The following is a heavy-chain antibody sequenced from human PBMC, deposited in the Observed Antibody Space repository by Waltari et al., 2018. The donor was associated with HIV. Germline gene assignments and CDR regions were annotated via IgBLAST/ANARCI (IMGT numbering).Heavy chain of an antibody. CDR2: TFYRSQWRF. CDR3: VRDSYGFDI. Sequence: QVRLQQSGPGLMKTSQTLSLTCDISKDSLSSNSAAWNWVRRSPSRGFEWLGKTFYRSQWRFDYAGSLKGRLSISVDIAMNQFSLHLTSLIPDDTATYYCVRDSYGFDIWGQGSPVNV. J-gene: IGHJ6*01. CDR1: KDSLSSNSAA. V-gene: IGHV6-1*02.